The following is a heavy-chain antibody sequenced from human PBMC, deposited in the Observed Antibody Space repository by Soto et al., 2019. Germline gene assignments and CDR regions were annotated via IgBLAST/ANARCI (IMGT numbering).Heavy chain of an antibody. CDR3: AKHGDCVFDN. J-gene: IGHJ4*02. D-gene: IGHD2-21*02. V-gene: IGHV3-7*03. CDR2: IKHDGSEI. CDR1: GFIFSKEW. Sequence: GGSLRLSCAASGFIFSKEWMSWVRQAPGTGLELVANIKHDGSEIYYVDSVKGRFTVSRDNAKNSLYLEVNSLRAEDTAVYYCAKHGDCVFDNWGQGPLVTVSS.